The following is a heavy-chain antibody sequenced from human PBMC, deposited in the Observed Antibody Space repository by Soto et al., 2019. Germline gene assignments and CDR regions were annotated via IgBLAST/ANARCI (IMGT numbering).Heavy chain of an antibody. CDR2: IIPIFGTA. Sequence: ASVKVSGKASGGTFSSYAISWVRQAPGQGLEWMGGIIPIFGTANYAQKFQGRVTITADESTSTAYMELSSLRSEDTAVYYCAVWLHPNYYFDYWGQGTLVTVSS. CDR1: GGTFSSYA. CDR3: AVWLHPNYYFDY. J-gene: IGHJ4*02. D-gene: IGHD5-18*01. V-gene: IGHV1-69*13.